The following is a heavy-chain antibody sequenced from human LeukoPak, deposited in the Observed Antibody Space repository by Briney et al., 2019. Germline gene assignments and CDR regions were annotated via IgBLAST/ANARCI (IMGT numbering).Heavy chain of an antibody. CDR3: ARTRYCSSASCGSYGMDV. CDR2: IYYSGST. CDR1: GGSISTAAYF. D-gene: IGHD2-2*01. V-gene: IGHV4-39*01. J-gene: IGHJ6*02. Sequence: SDTLSLTCTVSGGSISTAAYFWGWIRQPPGKGLEGIGSIYYSGSTYSNPSLKSRVTISVDTSRSQFSLKLSSVTAADTAVYYCARTRYCSSASCGSYGMDVWGQGTTVTVSS.